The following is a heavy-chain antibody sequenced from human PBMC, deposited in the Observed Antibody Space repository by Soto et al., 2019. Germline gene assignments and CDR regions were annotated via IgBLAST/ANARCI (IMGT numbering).Heavy chain of an antibody. CDR3: AKDFDTTDY. J-gene: IGHJ4*02. Sequence: EVQLVESGGGLVQPGGSLRLSCEASGFTFSSSWMHWVRQAPGKGPVWVSRINSDGGGTGYADSVKGRFTISRDNAKNTLYLQMNSLRAEDTAVYYCAKDFDTTDYWGQGTLVTVSS. D-gene: IGHD1-26*01. V-gene: IGHV3-74*01. CDR2: INSDGGGT. CDR1: GFTFSSSW.